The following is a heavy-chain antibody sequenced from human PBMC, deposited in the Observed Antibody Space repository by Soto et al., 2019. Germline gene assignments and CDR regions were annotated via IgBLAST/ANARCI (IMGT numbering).Heavy chain of an antibody. V-gene: IGHV1-69*02. D-gene: IGHD3-10*01. J-gene: IGHJ4*02. Sequence: QVQLVQSGAEVKRPGSSVKVSCKASGDTFAFHSINWVRQAPGLGLEWMGRINPILSMSNYAQRFQGRVTMTADKSTSTAYMVRSSLISEDTAIYYCATSYGSGYRAFDYWGQGALVTVSS. CDR1: GDTFAFHS. CDR3: ATSYGSGYRAFDY. CDR2: INPILSMS.